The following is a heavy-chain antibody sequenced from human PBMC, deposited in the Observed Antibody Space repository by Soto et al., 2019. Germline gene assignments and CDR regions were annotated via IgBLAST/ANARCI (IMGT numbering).Heavy chain of an antibody. CDR2: IYPGDSDT. J-gene: IGHJ4*02. CDR3: ASGGSYLLYYFDY. Sequence: LKISCKGSGYSFTSYWIGWVRQMPGEGLEWMGIIYPGDSDTRYSPSFQGQVTISADKSISTAYLQWSSLKASDTAMYYCASGGSYLLYYFDYWGQGTLVTVSS. V-gene: IGHV5-51*01. CDR1: GYSFTSYW. D-gene: IGHD1-26*01.